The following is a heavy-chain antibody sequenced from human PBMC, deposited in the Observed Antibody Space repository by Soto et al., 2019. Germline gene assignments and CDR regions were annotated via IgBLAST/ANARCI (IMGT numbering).Heavy chain of an antibody. V-gene: IGHV3-15*07. CDR3: QGELLGLGGAFDI. D-gene: IGHD1-26*01. J-gene: IGHJ3*02. CDR1: GFTFSNAW. CDR2: IKSKTDGGTT. Sequence: EVQLVESGGGLVKPGGSLRLSCAASGFTFSNAWMNWVRQAPGKGLEWVGRIKSKTDGGTTDYAAPVKGRFTISRDDSKNTLYRQMISLKTEDTAVYYCQGELLGLGGAFDIWGQGTMVTVSS.